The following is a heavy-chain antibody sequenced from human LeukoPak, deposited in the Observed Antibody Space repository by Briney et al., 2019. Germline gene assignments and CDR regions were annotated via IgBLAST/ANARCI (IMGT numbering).Heavy chain of an antibody. CDR3: AKMGSSSWFLVPDAFDI. D-gene: IGHD6-13*01. Sequence: GGSLRLSCAASGFTFSSYAMSWVRHAPGKRLECVSAISGSGGSTYYADSVKGRFTISRDNSKNTLYLQMNSLRAEDTAVYYCAKMGSSSWFLVPDAFDIWGQGTMVTVSS. CDR1: GFTFSSYA. CDR2: ISGSGGST. V-gene: IGHV3-23*01. J-gene: IGHJ3*02.